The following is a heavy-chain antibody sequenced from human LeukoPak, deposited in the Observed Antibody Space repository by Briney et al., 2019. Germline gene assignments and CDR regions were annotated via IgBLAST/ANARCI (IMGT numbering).Heavy chain of an antibody. CDR2: INHSGST. CDR1: GGSFSGYY. V-gene: IGHV4-34*01. Sequence: SETLSLTCAVYGGSFSGYYWSWIRQPPGKGLEWIGEINHSGSTNYNPSLKSRVTISVDTSKNQFSLKLSSVTAADTAVYYCARERHSSWYADDVKGFDYWGQGTLVTVSS. J-gene: IGHJ4*02. D-gene: IGHD6-13*01. CDR3: ARERHSSWYADDVKGFDY.